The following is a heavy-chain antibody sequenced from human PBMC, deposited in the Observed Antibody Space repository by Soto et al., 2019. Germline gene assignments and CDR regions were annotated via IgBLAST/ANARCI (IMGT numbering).Heavy chain of an antibody. J-gene: IGHJ4*02. CDR3: AREGNLGRWLQPLDF. CDR1: GDSISAYS. Sequence: QVQLQVSGPGLVKPSETLSLTCTVSGDSISAYSWSWVRQPPGKGLEWIGNIHYNGNTKYSPSLKSRVTMSVDTSMNHFSLRLISVTAADTAIYFCAREGNLGRWLQPLDFWGQGTLVTVSS. V-gene: IGHV4-59*01. CDR2: IHYNGNT. D-gene: IGHD5-12*01.